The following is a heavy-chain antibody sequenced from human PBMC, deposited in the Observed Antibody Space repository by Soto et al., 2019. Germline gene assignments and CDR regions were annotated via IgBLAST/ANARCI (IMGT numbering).Heavy chain of an antibody. J-gene: IGHJ4*02. CDR2: IYYSGST. CDR3: GREAYMSRIDY. Sequence: SETLSLTSSVSGGTTYSYYWSWIRQHPGKGLEWIGYIYYSGSTYYNPSLKSRVTISVDTSKNQFSLKLSSVTAADTAVYYCGREAYMSRIDYWGQGTLVTVSS. D-gene: IGHD1-20*01. CDR1: GGTTYSYY. V-gene: IGHV4-59*12.